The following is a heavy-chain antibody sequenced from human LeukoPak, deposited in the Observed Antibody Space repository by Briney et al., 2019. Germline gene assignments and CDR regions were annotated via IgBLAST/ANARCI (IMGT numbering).Heavy chain of an antibody. CDR1: GYSFTDYY. CDR3: ARGNYNSGSPDAFDI. J-gene: IGHJ3*02. CDR2: INPNSTGT. Sequence: ASVKVSCKASGYSFTDYYMHWVRQAPGQGLEWMGWINPNSTGTNYAQKFQGRVTMTRDTSIGTAYMELSRLRSDDTAVYYCARGNYNSGSPDAFDIWGQGTMAIVSS. D-gene: IGHD3-10*01. V-gene: IGHV1-2*02.